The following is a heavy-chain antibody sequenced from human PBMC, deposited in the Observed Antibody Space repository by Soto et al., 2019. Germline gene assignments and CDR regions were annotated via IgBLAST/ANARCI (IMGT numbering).Heavy chain of an antibody. CDR3: ARITNPYLVFDF. CDR2: IYWDDDK. J-gene: IGHJ4*02. V-gene: IGHV2-5*02. Sequence: QITLKESGPSLVKPTQTLTLTCTFSGFSLTTTAVGVGWIRQPPGKALEWLATIYWDDDKRYNPLLTSRLTVTKDTSKNQVVLTMTNMDSMDTGTYYCARITNPYLVFDFWGQGSLVTVSS. CDR1: GFSLTTTAVG. D-gene: IGHD1-1*01.